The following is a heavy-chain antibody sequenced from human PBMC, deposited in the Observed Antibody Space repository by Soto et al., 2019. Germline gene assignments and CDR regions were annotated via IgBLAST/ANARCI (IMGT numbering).Heavy chain of an antibody. D-gene: IGHD2-2*01. Sequence: ASVKVSCKASGYTFTGSYIHWVRQAPGQGLEWMGWINPDNAYTYYSQKFQGRVTMTMDTSISTAYMDLDRLTSDDTAVYYCARDDGSYLFDFWGQGPQV. CDR2: INPDNAYT. CDR3: ARDDGSYLFDF. CDR1: GYTFTGSY. J-gene: IGHJ4*02. V-gene: IGHV1-2*02.